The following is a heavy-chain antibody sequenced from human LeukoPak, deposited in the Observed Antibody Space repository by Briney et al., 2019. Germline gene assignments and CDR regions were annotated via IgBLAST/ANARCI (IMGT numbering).Heavy chain of an antibody. V-gene: IGHV3-23*01. CDR3: AKDWYDFWSGYYPSHYYYMDV. CDR2: ISDSGGST. D-gene: IGHD3-3*01. J-gene: IGHJ6*03. Sequence: GGSLRLSCAASGFTFSSYAMSWVRQAPGKGLEWVSAISDSGGSTYYADSVKGRFTISRDNSKNTLYLQMNSLRAEDTAVYYCAKDWYDFWSGYYPSHYYYMDVWGKGTTVTVSS. CDR1: GFTFSSYA.